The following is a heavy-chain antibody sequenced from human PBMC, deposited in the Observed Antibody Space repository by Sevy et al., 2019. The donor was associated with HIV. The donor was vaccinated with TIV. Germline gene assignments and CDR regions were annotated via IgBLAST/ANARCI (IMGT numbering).Heavy chain of an antibody. D-gene: IGHD3-22*01. CDR2: IYAGGST. Sequence: GESLKISCAASGFTVSSNYMSWVRQAPGKGLEWVSVIYAGGSTYYADSVKGRFTISRDNSKNTLYLQMNSLRAEDTAMYYCATHASDYDSTGYLERDAFDIWGQGTMVTVSS. V-gene: IGHV3-53*01. CDR1: GFTVSSNY. J-gene: IGHJ3*02. CDR3: ATHASDYDSTGYLERDAFDI.